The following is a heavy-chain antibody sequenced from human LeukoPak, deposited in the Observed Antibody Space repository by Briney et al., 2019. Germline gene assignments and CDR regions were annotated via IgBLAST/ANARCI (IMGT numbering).Heavy chain of an antibody. CDR2: IYYSGST. Sequence: SETLSLTCTVSGGSISSYYWSWIRQPPGKGLEWIGYIYYSGSTNYNPSLKSRVTISVDTSKNQFSLRLSSVAAADSAVYYCARDRDHYSSSSIYYYMDVWGKGTTVTVSS. CDR3: ARDRDHYSSSSIYYYMDV. V-gene: IGHV4-59*12. CDR1: GGSISSYY. J-gene: IGHJ6*03. D-gene: IGHD6-6*01.